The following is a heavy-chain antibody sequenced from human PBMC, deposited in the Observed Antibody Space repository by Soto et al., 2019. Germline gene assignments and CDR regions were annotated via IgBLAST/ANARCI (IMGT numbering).Heavy chain of an antibody. CDR3: VRDHVTPGLYFDK. D-gene: IGHD2-8*02. V-gene: IGHV3-7*01. CDR1: GFAFSAHW. Sequence: EVQVVESGGDLVQPGGSLRLSCSASGFAFSAHWMTWVRQTPGKGLEWVANISPEGSTKYYVDSAKGRFTISRDNAKNLLYLQMNSLTVGDTAVYSCVRDHVTPGLYFDKWGQGTLVTVSS. CDR2: ISPEGSTK. J-gene: IGHJ4*02.